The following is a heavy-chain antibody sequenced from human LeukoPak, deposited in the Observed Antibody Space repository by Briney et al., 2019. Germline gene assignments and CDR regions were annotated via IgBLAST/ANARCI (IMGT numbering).Heavy chain of an antibody. CDR2: ISSSGSTI. D-gene: IGHD6-13*01. V-gene: IGHV3-11*04. CDR3: ASYGFGAAAGIFGY. Sequence: GGSLRLSCAASGFTFSDYYMSWLRQAPGKGLEWVSYISSSGSTIYYADPVKGRFTISRDNAKNSLYLQMNSLRAEDTAVYYCASYGFGAAAGIFGYWGQGTLVTVSS. J-gene: IGHJ4*02. CDR1: GFTFSDYY.